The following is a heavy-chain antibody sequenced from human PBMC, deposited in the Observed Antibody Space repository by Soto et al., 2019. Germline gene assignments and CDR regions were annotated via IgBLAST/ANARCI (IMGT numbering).Heavy chain of an antibody. V-gene: IGHV4-59*12. CDR3: ARDRPENCSGGSCYSRFDY. CDR1: GGSISGYY. J-gene: IGHJ4*02. CDR2: MYNTGST. D-gene: IGHD2-15*01. Sequence: SETLSLTCTVSGGSISGYYCSGIRQPPGKGLEWIGYMYNTGSTGYNPSLKSRVTISVDTSKNQFSLKLSSVTAADTAVYYCARDRPENCSGGSCYSRFDYWGQGTLVTAPQ.